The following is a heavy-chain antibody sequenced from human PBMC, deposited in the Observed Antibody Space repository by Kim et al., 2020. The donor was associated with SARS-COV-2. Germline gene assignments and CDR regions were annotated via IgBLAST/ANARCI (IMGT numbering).Heavy chain of an antibody. CDR1: GGSFSGYY. CDR2: INHSGST. D-gene: IGHD6-19*01. V-gene: IGHV4-34*01. CDR3: ARGGSSSSGLVRIAVAGKRQHNFDY. Sequence: SETLSLTCAVYGGSFSGYYWSWIRQPPGKGLEWIGEINHSGSTNYNPSLKSRVTISVDTSKNQFSLKLSSVTAADTAVYYCARGGSSSSGLVRIAVAGKRQHNFDYWGQGTLVTVSS. J-gene: IGHJ4*02.